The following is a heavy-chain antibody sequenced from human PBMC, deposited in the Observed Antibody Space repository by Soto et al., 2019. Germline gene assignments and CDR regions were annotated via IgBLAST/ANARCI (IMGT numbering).Heavy chain of an antibody. J-gene: IGHJ6*02. V-gene: IGHV4-39*01. CDR3: VRHEVAVSGAYNMDV. CDR2: IYYNGTT. CDR1: PDSITSSGYY. Sequence: QLQLQESGPGLVKPSETLSLICTVSPDSITSSGYYWGWIRQTPWKGLEWIGSIYYNGTTYYNPSLKSRVFISVDTSKDQFSLRLKSVTVADTATFYCVRHEVAVSGAYNMDVWGRGTTVTVS. D-gene: IGHD3-22*01.